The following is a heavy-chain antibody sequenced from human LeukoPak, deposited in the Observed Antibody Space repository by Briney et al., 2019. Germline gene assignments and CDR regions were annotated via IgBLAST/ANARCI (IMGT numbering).Heavy chain of an antibody. J-gene: IGHJ4*02. V-gene: IGHV3-30*02. D-gene: IGHD3-16*01. CDR2: IRHDGSIK. CDR3: AKDSLADIDY. Sequence: GGSLRLSCAASGFIFSTYGMYWVRQAPGKGLEGVAFIRHDGSIKNYADSVKGRSTISRDNSKNTLYLQMNSLRAEDTAVYYCAKDSLADIDYWGQGTLVTVSS. CDR1: GFIFSTYG.